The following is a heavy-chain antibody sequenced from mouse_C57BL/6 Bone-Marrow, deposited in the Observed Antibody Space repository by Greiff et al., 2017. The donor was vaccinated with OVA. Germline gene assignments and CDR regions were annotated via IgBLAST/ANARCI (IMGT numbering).Heavy chain of an antibody. Sequence: EVQRVESGGGLVKPGGSLKLSCAASGFTFSSYAMSWVRQTPEKRLEWVATISDGGSYTYYPDNVKGRFTISRDNAKKNLYLQMSHLKSEDTAMYYCARALYYYGPPSMDYWGQGTSVTVSS. J-gene: IGHJ4*01. D-gene: IGHD1-1*01. CDR3: ARALYYYGPPSMDY. V-gene: IGHV5-4*01. CDR1: GFTFSSYA. CDR2: ISDGGSYT.